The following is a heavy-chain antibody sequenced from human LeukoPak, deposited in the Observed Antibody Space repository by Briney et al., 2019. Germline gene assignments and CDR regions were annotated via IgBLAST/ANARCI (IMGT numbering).Heavy chain of an antibody. CDR2: IYSGGST. Sequence: GGSLRLSCAASGFTVSSNFMKWVRQAPGRGLEWVSVIYSGGSTSFADSVKGGFTISRDNSKHTLVLQMNSLRIDDTAVYYCAREGDSSGSRTGIDYWGQGTLVTVSS. D-gene: IGHD5-18*01. V-gene: IGHV3-66*01. CDR3: AREGDSSGSRTGIDY. J-gene: IGHJ4*02. CDR1: GFTVSSNF.